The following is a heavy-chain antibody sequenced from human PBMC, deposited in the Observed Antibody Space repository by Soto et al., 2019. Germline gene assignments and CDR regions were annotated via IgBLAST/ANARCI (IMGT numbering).Heavy chain of an antibody. D-gene: IGHD5-12*01. J-gene: IGHJ4*02. CDR3: ARGLDIVATIFIDY. CDR1: GYTFTSYD. Sequence: QVQLVQSGAEVKKPGASVKVSCKASGYTFTSYDINWVRQATGQGLEWMGWMNPNSGNTGYAQKFQGRVTMTRNPSISTAYMELSSLRSEDTAVYYCARGLDIVATIFIDYWGQGTLVTVSS. V-gene: IGHV1-8*01. CDR2: MNPNSGNT.